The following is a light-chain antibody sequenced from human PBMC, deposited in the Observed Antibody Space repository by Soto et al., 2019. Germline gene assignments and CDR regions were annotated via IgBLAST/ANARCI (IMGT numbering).Light chain of an antibody. V-gene: IGLV2-14*01. CDR2: DVS. Sequence: QSALTQPASVSGSPGQSISISCIGTSSDIGGYTHVSWYQQYAGKAPKLIIYDVSSRPSGVSYRFSGSKSGNTATLTISGLQAEDEADYYCSSYTSVNLYVFGTGIKLTVL. CDR1: SSDIGGYTH. CDR3: SSYTSVNLYV. J-gene: IGLJ1*01.